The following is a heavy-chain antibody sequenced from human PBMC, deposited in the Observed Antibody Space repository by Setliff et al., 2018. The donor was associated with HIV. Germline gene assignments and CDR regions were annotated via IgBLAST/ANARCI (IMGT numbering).Heavy chain of an antibody. V-gene: IGHV4-4*09. D-gene: IGHD2-2*01. J-gene: IGHJ4*02. CDR2: IYTSGST. CDR3: ARTRGYCSGTNCYALRGPDY. Sequence: TLSLTCTVPGGSISNYYWSWIRQPPGKGLEWIGYIYTSGSTNYNPSLKSRVTISVDTSKNQFSLKLSSVTAADTAVYYCARTRGYCSGTNCYALRGPDYWGQGTLVTVSS. CDR1: GGSISNYY.